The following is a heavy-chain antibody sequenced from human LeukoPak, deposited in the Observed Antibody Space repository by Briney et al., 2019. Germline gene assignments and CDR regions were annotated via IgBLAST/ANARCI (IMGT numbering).Heavy chain of an antibody. CDR1: GYTFTGSY. CDR3: ARARALDY. J-gene: IGHJ4*02. V-gene: IGHV1-2*02. CDR2: INPNSGDT. Sequence: ASVKVSCKASGYTFTGSYIYWVRQAPGQGLEWMGWINPNSGDTNYVQRFQGRVTMTRDTSINTAYMELSRPRSDDTAMYYCARARALDYWGQGTLVTVSS.